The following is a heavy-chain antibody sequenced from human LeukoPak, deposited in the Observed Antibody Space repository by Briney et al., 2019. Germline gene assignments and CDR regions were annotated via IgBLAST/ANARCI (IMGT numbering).Heavy chain of an antibody. Sequence: GGSLRLSCAASGFTFSSYAMHWVRQAPGKGLEWVAVIPYDGSNKYYADSVKGRFTISRDNSKNTLYLQMNSLRAEDTAVYYCARGRGSYPDYWGQGTLVTVSS. CDR3: ARGRGSYPDY. CDR1: GFTFSSYA. J-gene: IGHJ4*02. CDR2: IPYDGSNK. V-gene: IGHV3-30*04. D-gene: IGHD1-26*01.